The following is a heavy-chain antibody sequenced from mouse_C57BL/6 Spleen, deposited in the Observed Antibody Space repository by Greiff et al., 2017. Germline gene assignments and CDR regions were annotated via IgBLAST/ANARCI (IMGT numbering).Heavy chain of an antibody. V-gene: IGHV1-43*01. CDR2: INPSTGGT. Sequence: EVQLQQSGPELVKPGASVKISCKASGYSFTGYYMHWVKQSSEKSLEWIGEINPSTGGTSYNQKFKGKATLTVDKSSSTAYMQLKSLTSEDSAVYYCASDGMDYWGQGTSVTVSS. CDR1: GYSFTGYY. CDR3: ASDGMDY. J-gene: IGHJ4*01.